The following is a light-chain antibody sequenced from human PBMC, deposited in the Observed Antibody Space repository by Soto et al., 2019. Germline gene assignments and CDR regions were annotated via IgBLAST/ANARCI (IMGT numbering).Light chain of an antibody. J-gene: IGLJ1*01. CDR3: SSYTSATTYV. V-gene: IGLV2-14*01. Sequence: QSVLTQPASVSGSPGQSITISCTGTSSDVGAYNYDSWYQQRPGKVPKLIIYDVNNRPSGFSNRFSGSKSGNTASLTISGLQTEDEADYYCSSYTSATTYVFGTGTKVTVL. CDR1: SSDVGAYNY. CDR2: DVN.